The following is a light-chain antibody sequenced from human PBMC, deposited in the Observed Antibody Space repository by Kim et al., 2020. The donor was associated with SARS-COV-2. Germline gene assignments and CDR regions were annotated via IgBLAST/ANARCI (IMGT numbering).Light chain of an antibody. Sequence: RATINCKSSQSVLYSSDNKNYLAWYQQKPGQPPQLLIYWASTRESGVPDRFSGSGSGTDFTLTISSLQAEDVAVYYCQQYYSNPVTFGGGTKVEI. V-gene: IGKV4-1*01. CDR1: QSVLYSSDNKNY. J-gene: IGKJ4*01. CDR2: WAS. CDR3: QQYYSNPVT.